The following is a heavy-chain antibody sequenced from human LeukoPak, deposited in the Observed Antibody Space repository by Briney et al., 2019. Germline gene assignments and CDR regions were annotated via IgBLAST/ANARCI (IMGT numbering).Heavy chain of an antibody. J-gene: IGHJ4*02. CDR1: GFTFGDYA. CDR2: IKQDGSEK. V-gene: IGHV3-7*01. CDR3: ARWSSSIAVSGYDY. D-gene: IGHD6-13*01. Sequence: GGSLRLSCTASGFTFGDYAMSWVRQAPGKGLEWVANIKQDGSEKYYVDSVKGRFTISRDNAKNSLYLQMNSLRAEDTAVYYCARWSSSIAVSGYDYWGQGTLVTVSS.